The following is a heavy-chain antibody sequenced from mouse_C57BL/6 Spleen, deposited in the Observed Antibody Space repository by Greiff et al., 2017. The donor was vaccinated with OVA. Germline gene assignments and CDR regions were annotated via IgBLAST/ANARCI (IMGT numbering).Heavy chain of an antibody. CDR3: ARGSGNYPMDY. CDR2: INPGSGGT. Sequence: VQLVESGAELVRPGTSVKVSCTASGYAFTNYLIEWVKQRPGQGLEWIGVINPGSGGTNYAEKFKGKATLTADKSSSTAYMQLSSLTSEDSAVYFCARGSGNYPMDYWGQGTSVTVSS. D-gene: IGHD2-1*01. CDR1: GYAFTNYL. V-gene: IGHV1-54*01. J-gene: IGHJ4*01.